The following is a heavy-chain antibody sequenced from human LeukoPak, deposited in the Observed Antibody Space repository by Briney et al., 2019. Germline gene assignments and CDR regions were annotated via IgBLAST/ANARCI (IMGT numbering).Heavy chain of an antibody. Sequence: SVKVSCKASGGTFSSYAISWVRQAPGQGLEWMGRIIPILGIANYAQKFQGRVTITADKSTSTVCMELSFARCEEAVVYYVAXXXXGNSIIRFDYWGPGTLVTVSS. CDR2: IIPILGIA. D-gene: IGHD4-23*01. J-gene: IGHJ4*01. V-gene: IGHV1-69*04. CDR3: AXXXXGNSIIRFDY. CDR1: GGTFSSYA.